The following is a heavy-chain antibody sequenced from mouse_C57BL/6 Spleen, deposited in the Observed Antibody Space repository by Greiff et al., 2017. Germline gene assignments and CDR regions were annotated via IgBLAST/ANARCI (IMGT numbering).Heavy chain of an antibody. CDR2: INYDGSST. CDR3: AREGGYDKDYAMDY. CDR1: GFTFSDYY. Sequence: DVKLVESEGGLVQPGSSMKLSCTASGFTFSDYYMAWVRQVPEKGLEWVANINYDGSSTYYLDSLKSRFIISRDNAKNILYLQMSSLKSEDTATYYCAREGGYDKDYAMDYWGQGTSVTVSS. J-gene: IGHJ4*01. D-gene: IGHD2-10*02. V-gene: IGHV5-16*01.